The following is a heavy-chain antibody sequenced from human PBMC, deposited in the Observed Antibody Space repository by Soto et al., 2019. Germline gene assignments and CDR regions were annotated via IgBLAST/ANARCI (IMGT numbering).Heavy chain of an antibody. CDR2: VIPIFGTA. Sequence: SVKVSCKASGGTFSSYAISWVRQAPGQGLEWMGGVIPIFGTANYAQKFQGRVTITADESTSAAYMELSSLRSEDTAVYYCARVGGYDYSNSYYYYYGMDVWGQGTTVTVSS. CDR3: ARVGGYDYSNSYYYYYGMDV. V-gene: IGHV1-69*13. J-gene: IGHJ6*02. CDR1: GGTFSSYA. D-gene: IGHD4-4*01.